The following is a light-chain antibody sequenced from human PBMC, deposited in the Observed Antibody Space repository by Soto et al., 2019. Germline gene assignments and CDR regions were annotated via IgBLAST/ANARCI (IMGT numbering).Light chain of an antibody. CDR3: CSDGRSSSRV. CDR2: AVS. Sequence: QSALTQPASVSGSPGQSITISCTGTSSDVGGYNFVSWYQQHPGKAPKVMIYAVSNRPSGVSNRFSGSKAGNTASLTIAGHHAEDEADYCCCSDGRSSSRVFGAGTKLTVL. J-gene: IGLJ1*01. V-gene: IGLV2-14*01. CDR1: SSDVGGYNF.